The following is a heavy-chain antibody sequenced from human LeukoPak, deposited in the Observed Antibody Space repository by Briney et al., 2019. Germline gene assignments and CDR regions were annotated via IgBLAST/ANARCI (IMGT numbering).Heavy chain of an antibody. D-gene: IGHD3-16*01. CDR1: GFTFSSYS. Sequence: PGGSLRLSCAASGFTFSSYSMTWVRQAPGKGLEWVSYISSSSSTIYYADSVKGRFTISRDNSKNTLYLQMNSLRAEDTAVYYCARDRADFGDLEPFDYWGQGTLVTVSS. J-gene: IGHJ4*02. V-gene: IGHV3-48*01. CDR3: ARDRADFGDLEPFDY. CDR2: ISSSSSTI.